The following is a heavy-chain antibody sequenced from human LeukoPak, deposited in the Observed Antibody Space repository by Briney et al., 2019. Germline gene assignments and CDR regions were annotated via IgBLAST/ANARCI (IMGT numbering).Heavy chain of an antibody. CDR1: GFTFINAW. Sequence: GGSLRLSCAASGFTFINAWMAWVRQAPGKGLEWVGRIKAKAHGETIEYAAPVKGRFTISRDDSKNTLYLQMNSLKTEDTAVYYCTTDGVGVEGATYDNWGQGTLVSVSS. CDR3: TTDGVGVEGATYDN. V-gene: IGHV3-15*01. D-gene: IGHD1-26*01. J-gene: IGHJ4*02. CDR2: IKAKAHGETI.